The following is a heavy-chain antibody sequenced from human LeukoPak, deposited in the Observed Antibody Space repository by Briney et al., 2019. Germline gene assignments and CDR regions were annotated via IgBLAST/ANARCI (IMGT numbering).Heavy chain of an antibody. CDR1: GFTFSSNG. CDR2: IWYDGSKS. CDR3: ARLTGWSAIDY. D-gene: IGHD6-19*01. J-gene: IGHJ4*02. Sequence: PGRSLRLSCAASGFTFSSNGMHWVRQAPGKGLGWVAIIWYDGSKSYYADSVKGRFTISRDNSKNSLYLQMDSLRAEDTALYYCARLTGWSAIDYWGQGTLVTVSS. V-gene: IGHV3-33*01.